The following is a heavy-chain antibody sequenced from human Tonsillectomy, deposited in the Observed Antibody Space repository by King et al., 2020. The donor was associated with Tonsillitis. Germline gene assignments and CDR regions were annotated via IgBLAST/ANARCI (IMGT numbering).Heavy chain of an antibody. CDR1: GGTFSSYA. Sequence: QLVQSGAEVKKPGSSVKVSCKASGGTFSSYAISWVRQAPGQGLEWMGGIIPIFGTANYAQKFQGRVTITADESTSTAYMELSSLRSEDKAVYYCARDRYCSGGSCYVPFDYWGQGTLVTVSS. CDR3: ARDRYCSGGSCYVPFDY. CDR2: IIPIFGTA. V-gene: IGHV1-69*01. J-gene: IGHJ4*02. D-gene: IGHD2-15*01.